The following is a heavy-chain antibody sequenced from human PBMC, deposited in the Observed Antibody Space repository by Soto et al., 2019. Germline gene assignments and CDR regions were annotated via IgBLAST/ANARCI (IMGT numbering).Heavy chain of an antibody. J-gene: IGHJ5*02. V-gene: IGHV4-30-2*01. CDR3: ARVPDR. CDR1: GGSISSGGYS. CDR2: IYHSGST. Sequence: QLQLQESGSGLVKPSQTLSLTCAVSGGSISSGGYSWSWIRQPPGTGPVWIGSIYHSGSTYYNPSLQRXXTISVDRSKNQFSLKLSSVTASDTAVHYCARVPDRWGQGTLVTVSS. D-gene: IGHD2-2*01.